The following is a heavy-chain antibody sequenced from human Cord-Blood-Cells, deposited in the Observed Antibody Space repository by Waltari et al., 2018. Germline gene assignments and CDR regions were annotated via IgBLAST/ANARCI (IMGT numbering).Heavy chain of an antibody. CDR3: AGGPQYVAGGDY. D-gene: IGHD6-19*01. V-gene: IGHV1-8*01. CDR1: GYPFPSYD. J-gene: IGHJ4*02. Sequence: QVQLVQSGAEVKKPGASVKVSCQASGYPFPSYDITWVRQATGQGLERMGWKNPNRGNTGHARKFQGRVTMTRNTSISTAYMELSSLRSEDTAVYYCAGGPQYVAGGDYWGQGTLVTVSS. CDR2: KNPNRGNT.